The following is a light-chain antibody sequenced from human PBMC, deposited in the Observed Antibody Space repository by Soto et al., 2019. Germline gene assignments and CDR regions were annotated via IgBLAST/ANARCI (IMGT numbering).Light chain of an antibody. Sequence: QPVLTQPPSASASLGASVTLTCTLSSGYSNYKVDWYQQRPGKGPRFVMRVGTGGIVGSKGDGIPDRFSVLGSGLNRYLTRQNIQEEDESDYHCGAVHGRGSNFVSTGVFGGGTKLTVL. V-gene: IGLV9-49*01. CDR3: GAVHGRGSNFVSTGV. CDR2: VGTGGIVG. J-gene: IGLJ3*02. CDR1: SGYSNYK.